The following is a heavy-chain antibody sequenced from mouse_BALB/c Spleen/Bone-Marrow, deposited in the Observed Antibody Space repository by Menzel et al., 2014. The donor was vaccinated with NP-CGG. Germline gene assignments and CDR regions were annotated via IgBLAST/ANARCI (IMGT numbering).Heavy chain of an antibody. D-gene: IGHD2-12*01. CDR2: VWTGGST. Sequence: VQRVESGPGLVQPSQSLSITCTVSGFSLTQYTIYWIRQSPGKGLEWLGVVWTGGSTDYNATFISRLTITKDNSKSQAFFKMTSLEPTDTAIYYCARNSDHYSLDYWGQGTSVTVSS. CDR1: GFSLTQYT. CDR3: ARNSDHYSLDY. J-gene: IGHJ4*01. V-gene: IGHV2-2*02.